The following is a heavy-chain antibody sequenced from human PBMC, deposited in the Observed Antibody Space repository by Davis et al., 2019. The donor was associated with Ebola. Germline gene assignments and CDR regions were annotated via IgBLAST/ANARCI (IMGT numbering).Heavy chain of an antibody. J-gene: IGHJ6*04. Sequence: AASVKVSCKASGYTFTSYDINWVRQATGQGLEWMGWMNPNSGNTGYAQNLQGRLTMTTATSTATAYMELRGLTSDDTAVYYCARDRAYCTHGACFTRYHDYGLDVWGKGTTVTVSS. CDR1: GYTFTSYD. CDR2: MNPNSGNT. D-gene: IGHD2-8*01. V-gene: IGHV1-8*01. CDR3: ARDRAYCTHGACFTRYHDYGLDV.